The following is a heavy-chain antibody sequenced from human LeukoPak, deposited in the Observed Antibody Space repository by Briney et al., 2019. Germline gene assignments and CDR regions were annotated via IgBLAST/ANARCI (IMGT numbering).Heavy chain of an antibody. V-gene: IGHV1-46*01. CDR2: INPSGGST. D-gene: IGHD1-20*01. J-gene: IGHJ4*02. CDR3: ARDFDNWNCGY. CDR1: GYTFTSYY. Sequence: GASVTVSCTASGYTFTSYYMHWVRQAPGQGLEWMGIINPSGGSTSYAQKFQGRVTMTRDTSTSTVYMELSSLRSEDTAVYYCARDFDNWNCGYWGQGTLVTVSS.